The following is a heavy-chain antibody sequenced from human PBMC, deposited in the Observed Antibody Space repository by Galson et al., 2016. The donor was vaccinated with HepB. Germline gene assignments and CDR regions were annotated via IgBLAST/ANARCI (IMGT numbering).Heavy chain of an antibody. J-gene: IGHJ4*02. CDR3: VKDGPANGWSDFEY. Sequence: SLRLSCAASGFTFRNYGMTWVRQAPGKGLEWVSIVDNSGDGTYYADSVKGRFTISRDNSKNILYLQMNSLRAEDTAVYYCVKDGPANGWSDFEYWGQGSLVTVSS. CDR2: VDNSGDGT. CDR1: GFTFRNYG. D-gene: IGHD6-19*01. V-gene: IGHV3-23*01.